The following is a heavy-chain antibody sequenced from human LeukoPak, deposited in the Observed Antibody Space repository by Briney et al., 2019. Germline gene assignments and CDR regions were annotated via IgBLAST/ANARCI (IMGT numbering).Heavy chain of an antibody. D-gene: IGHD3-22*01. CDR1: GGTFSSYA. Sequence: GASVKVSCKASGGTFSSYAISWVRQAPGQGLEWMGIINPSGGSTSYAQKFQGRVTMTRDTSTSTVYMELSSLRSEDTAVYYCARGYYYDSSGYYPYWYFDLWGRGTLVTVSS. CDR3: ARGYYYDSSGYYPYWYFDL. V-gene: IGHV1-46*01. CDR2: INPSGGST. J-gene: IGHJ2*01.